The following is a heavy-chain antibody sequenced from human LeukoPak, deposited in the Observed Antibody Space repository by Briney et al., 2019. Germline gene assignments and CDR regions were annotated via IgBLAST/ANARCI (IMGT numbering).Heavy chain of an antibody. Sequence: SETLSLTCTVSGGSISYYYWSWIRQPPGKGLEWIGYIYYSGSTSYNPSLKSRVTISVDKSKNQFSLKLSSVTAADTAVYYCARDNSRLDPWGQGTLVTVSS. CDR1: GGSISYYY. CDR3: ARDNSRLDP. J-gene: IGHJ5*02. D-gene: IGHD6-13*01. V-gene: IGHV4-59*12. CDR2: IYYSGST.